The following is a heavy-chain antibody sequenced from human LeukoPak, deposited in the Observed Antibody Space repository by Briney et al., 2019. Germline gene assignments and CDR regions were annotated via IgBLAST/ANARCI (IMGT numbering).Heavy chain of an antibody. D-gene: IGHD1-26*01. J-gene: IGHJ4*02. CDR3: ARGLGANPPGGY. V-gene: IGHV4-31*03. Sequence: KTSETLSLTCTVSGGSISSGGYYWSWIRQHPGKGLEWIGYIYYSGSTYYNPSLKSRVTISVDTSKNQFSLKLSSVTAADTAVYYCARGLGANPPGGYWGQGTLVTVSS. CDR2: IYYSGST. CDR1: GGSISSGGYY.